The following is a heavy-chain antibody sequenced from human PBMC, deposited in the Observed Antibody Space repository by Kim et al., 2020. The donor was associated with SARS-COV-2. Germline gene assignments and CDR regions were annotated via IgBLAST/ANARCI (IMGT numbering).Heavy chain of an antibody. CDR1: GFTFSAYA. CDR2: IWADGSS. D-gene: IGHD4-4*01. J-gene: IGHJ4*02. V-gene: IGHV3-33*01. CDR3: ARDQADYIFD. Sequence: GGSLRLSCAASGFTFSAYAMHWVRQAPDKGLQWVTVIWADGSSLYADSVKGRFTISRDNSKNTLYLQMNSLRVEDTAVYYCARDQADYIFDCGQGTLVTVSS.